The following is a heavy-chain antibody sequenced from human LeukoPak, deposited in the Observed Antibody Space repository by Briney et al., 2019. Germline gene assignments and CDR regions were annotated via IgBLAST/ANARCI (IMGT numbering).Heavy chain of an antibody. CDR2: INHSGST. J-gene: IGHJ2*01. CDR3: ARDRPGSYWYFDL. V-gene: IGHV4-34*01. Sequence: PSETLSLTCAVYGGSFSGYYWSWIRQPPGKGLEWIGEINHSGSTNYNPSLKSRVTISIDTSKNYFSLKLNSVIAADTAVYCCARDRPGSYWYFDLWGRGTLVTVSS. CDR1: GGSFSGYY. D-gene: IGHD3-10*01.